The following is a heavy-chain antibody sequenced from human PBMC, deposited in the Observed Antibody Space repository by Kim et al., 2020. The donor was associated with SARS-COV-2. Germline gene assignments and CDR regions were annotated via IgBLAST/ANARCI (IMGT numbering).Heavy chain of an antibody. V-gene: IGHV3-15*01. CDR1: GFTFSNAW. D-gene: IGHD3-22*01. CDR2: IKSKTDGGTT. Sequence: GGSLRLSCAASGFTFSNAWMSWVRQAPGKGLEWVGRIKSKTDGGTTDYAAPVKGRFTISRDDSKNTLYLQMNSLKTEDTAVYYCTTLNYYDSSGYYYYYYGMDVWGQGTTVTVSS. CDR3: TTLNYYDSSGYYYYYYGMDV. J-gene: IGHJ6*02.